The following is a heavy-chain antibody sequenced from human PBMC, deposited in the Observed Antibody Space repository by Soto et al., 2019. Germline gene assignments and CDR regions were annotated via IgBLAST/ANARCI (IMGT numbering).Heavy chain of an antibody. CDR1: GFTFSSFA. CDR2: ISSSGGTT. D-gene: IGHD3-16*01. V-gene: IGHV3-23*01. J-gene: IGHJ4*02. CDR3: ARDYSYACDY. Sequence: EVQLLESGGGLVQPGGSLRLSCAVSGFTFSSFAMSWVRQAPGKGLEWVSVISSSGGTTYYTDSVKGRFTISRDNSKNTLYMQMNSLRAEDTAVYYGARDYSYACDYWGQGTLVTVSS.